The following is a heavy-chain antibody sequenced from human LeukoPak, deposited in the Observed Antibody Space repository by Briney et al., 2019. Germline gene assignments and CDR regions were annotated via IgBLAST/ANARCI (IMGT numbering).Heavy chain of an antibody. Sequence: GGSLRLSCAASGFTFSSYAMSWVRQAPGKGLEWVSAISGSGGSTYYADSAKGRFTISRDNSKNTLYLQMNSLRAEDTAVYYCAKDKAVEMATMFDYWGQGTLVTVSS. D-gene: IGHD5-24*01. CDR2: ISGSGGST. CDR1: GFTFSSYA. CDR3: AKDKAVEMATMFDY. V-gene: IGHV3-23*01. J-gene: IGHJ4*02.